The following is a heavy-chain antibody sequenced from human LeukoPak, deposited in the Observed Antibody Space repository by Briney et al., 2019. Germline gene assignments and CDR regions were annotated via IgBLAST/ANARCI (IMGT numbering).Heavy chain of an antibody. J-gene: IGHJ3*02. CDR3: ARTPRGVPTMVRGVIPTSQLSRDAFDI. D-gene: IGHD3-10*01. Sequence: SGPALVKPTQTLTLTCTFSGFSLSTSGMCVSWIRQPPGKALEWLARIDWDDDKYYSTSLKTRLPISKDTSKNQVVLTMTNMDPVDTATYYCARTPRGVPTMVRGVIPTSQLSRDAFDIWGQGTMVTVSS. CDR2: IDWDDDK. V-gene: IGHV2-70*11. CDR1: GFSLSTSGMC.